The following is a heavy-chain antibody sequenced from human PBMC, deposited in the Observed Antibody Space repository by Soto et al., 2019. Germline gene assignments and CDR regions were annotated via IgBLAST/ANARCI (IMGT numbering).Heavy chain of an antibody. CDR2: INAGNGNT. D-gene: IGHD2-15*01. Sequence: QVQLVQSGAEEKKPGASVKVSCKASGYTFTSYAMHWVRQAPGQRLEWMGWINAGNGNTKYSQKFQGRVTITRATSASTAYMGPSSLRSEDTAVYFCASGVATSAPVYWGQGPLVTVSS. CDR1: GYTFTSYA. J-gene: IGHJ4*02. V-gene: IGHV1-3*05. CDR3: ASGVATSAPVY.